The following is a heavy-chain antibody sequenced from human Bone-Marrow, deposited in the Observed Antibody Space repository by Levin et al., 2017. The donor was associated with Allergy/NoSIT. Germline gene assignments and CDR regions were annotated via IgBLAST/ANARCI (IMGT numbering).Heavy chain of an antibody. CDR1: GFTFSSYA. V-gene: IGHV3-23*01. CDR2: ISGSGGST. Sequence: GESLKISCAASGFTFSSYAMSWVRQAPGKGLEWVSAISGSGGSTYYADSVKGRFTISRDNSKNTLYLQMNSLRAEDTAVYYCANPSSSSGLFDYWGQGTLVTVSS. J-gene: IGHJ4*02. CDR3: ANPSSSSGLFDY. D-gene: IGHD6-6*01.